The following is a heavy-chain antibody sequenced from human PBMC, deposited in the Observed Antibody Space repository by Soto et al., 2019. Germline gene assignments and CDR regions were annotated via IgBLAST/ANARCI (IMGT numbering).Heavy chain of an antibody. V-gene: IGHV3-23*01. CDR1: GFTFSSYA. Sequence: EVQLLESGGGLVQPGGSLRLSCAASGFTFSSYAMSWVGQAPGKGLEWVSAISGSGGSTYYADSVKGRFTISRDNSKNTLYLQMNSLRAEDTAVYYCASNGAVRGVIITTSDYWGQGTLVTVSS. D-gene: IGHD3-10*01. J-gene: IGHJ4*02. CDR3: ASNGAVRGVIITTSDY. CDR2: ISGSGGST.